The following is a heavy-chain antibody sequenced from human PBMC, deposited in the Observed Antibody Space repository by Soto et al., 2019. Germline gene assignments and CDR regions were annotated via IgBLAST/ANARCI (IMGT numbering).Heavy chain of an antibody. D-gene: IGHD2-2*01. J-gene: IGHJ6*02. CDR3: AIVVVPAALPVDYYYYGMDG. V-gene: IGHV1-18*01. CDR2: ISAYNGNT. CDR1: GYTFTSYG. Sequence: ASVKVSCKASGYTFTSYGISWVRQAPGQGLEWMGWISAYNGNTNYAQKLQGRVTMTTDTSTSTAYMELRSLRSDDTAVYYCAIVVVPAALPVDYYYYGMDGWGQGTTVTVSS.